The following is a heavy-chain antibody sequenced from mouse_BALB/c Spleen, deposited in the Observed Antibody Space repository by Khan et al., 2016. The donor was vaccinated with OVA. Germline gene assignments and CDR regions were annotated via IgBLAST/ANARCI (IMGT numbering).Heavy chain of an antibody. CDR3: ARGEDDYDEAWFAY. CDR1: GFTFSSYA. V-gene: IGHV5-9-4*01. Sequence: EVELVESGGGLVKPGGSLKLSCAASGFTFSSYAMSWVRQSPEKRLEWVAGISSGGSYTYYQDTMTGRFTISRDNAKNTLYLEMSSLRSEDTAMYYCARGEDDYDEAWFAYWGQGTLVTVSA. CDR2: ISSGGSYT. D-gene: IGHD2-4*01. J-gene: IGHJ3*01.